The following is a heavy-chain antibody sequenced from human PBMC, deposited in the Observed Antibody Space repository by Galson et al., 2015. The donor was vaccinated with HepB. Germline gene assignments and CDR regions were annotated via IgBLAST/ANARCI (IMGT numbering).Heavy chain of an antibody. J-gene: IGHJ4*02. CDR1: GDTFSSHA. Sequence: SVKVSCKASGDTFSSHAINWVRQAPGPGLEWMGRLIPILGIANYAQKFQGRVTITADKSTSTAYMELSSLRSEDTAVYYCTRVKNDYDSSGYRYYYFDYWGQGTRVTVSS. V-gene: IGHV1-69*04. CDR2: LIPILGIA. D-gene: IGHD3-22*01. CDR3: TRVKNDYDSSGYRYYYFDY.